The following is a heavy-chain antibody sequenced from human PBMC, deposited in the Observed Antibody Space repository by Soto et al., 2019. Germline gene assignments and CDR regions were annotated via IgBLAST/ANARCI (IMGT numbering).Heavy chain of an antibody. Sequence: KASETLSLTCAVSGGSISSSNWWSWVRQPPGKGLEWIGEIYHSGSTNYNPSLKSRVTISVDKSKNQFSLKLSSVTAADTAVYYCARVPDHYDILTGYLGHSYYFDYWGQGTLVTVSS. CDR3: ARVPDHYDILTGYLGHSYYFDY. J-gene: IGHJ4*02. V-gene: IGHV4-4*02. D-gene: IGHD3-9*01. CDR1: GGSISSSNW. CDR2: IYHSGST.